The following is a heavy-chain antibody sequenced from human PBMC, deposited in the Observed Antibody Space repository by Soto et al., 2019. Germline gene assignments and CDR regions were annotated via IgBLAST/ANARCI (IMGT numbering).Heavy chain of an antibody. CDR3: ARHDWFDP. CDR1: GFPVNSPY. Sequence: EVQLVESGGGLILPGGSLRLSCAVSGFPVNSPYMSWVRQAPGKGLEWVSVIYSGGATYYADSVKGPFTISRDNSKNTLYLQMNSLRAEDTAMYYCARHDWFDPWGQGTLVTVSS. CDR2: IYSGGAT. J-gene: IGHJ5*02. V-gene: IGHV3-53*01.